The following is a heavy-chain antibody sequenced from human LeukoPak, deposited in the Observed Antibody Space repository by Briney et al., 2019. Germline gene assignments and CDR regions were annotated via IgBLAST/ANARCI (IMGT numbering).Heavy chain of an antibody. Sequence: ASVKVSCKASGYTFTSYGISWVRQAPGQGLEWMGWISAYNGSTNYAQKLQGRVTMTTDTSTSTAYMELRSLRSDDTAVYYCAGTYFYDRIGYYYSWFDPWGQGTLVTVSS. V-gene: IGHV1-18*01. CDR1: GYTFTSYG. CDR3: AGTYFYDRIGYYYSWFDP. J-gene: IGHJ5*02. D-gene: IGHD3-22*01. CDR2: ISAYNGST.